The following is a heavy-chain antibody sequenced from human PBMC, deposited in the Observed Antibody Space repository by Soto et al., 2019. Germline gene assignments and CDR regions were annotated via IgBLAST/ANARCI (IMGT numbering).Heavy chain of an antibody. D-gene: IGHD3-22*01. CDR1: GGSISSSSEY. J-gene: IGHJ3*02. CDR3: ARHRNYYDSSGRRDAFDI. V-gene: IGHV4-39*01. CDR2: IYYSGCT. Sequence: KPSETLSLTCTVSGGSISSSSEYWGWIRQPPGKGLEWIGSIYYSGCTYYNPSLKSRVTISVDTSKNQFSQKLSSVTAADTAVYYCARHRNYYDSSGRRDAFDIWGQGTMVT.